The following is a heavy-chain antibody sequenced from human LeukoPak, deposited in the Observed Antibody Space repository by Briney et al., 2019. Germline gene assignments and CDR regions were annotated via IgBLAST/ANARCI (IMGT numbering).Heavy chain of an antibody. J-gene: IGHJ1*01. CDR3: AKARGSSSWYEYFQH. CDR1: GFTFSSCA. V-gene: IGHV3-23*01. D-gene: IGHD6-13*01. Sequence: PGGSLRLSCAASGFTFSSCAVSWVRQAPGKGLEWVSAISGSGGSTYYADSVKGRFTISRDNSKNTLYLQMNSLRAEDTAVYYCAKARGSSSWYEYFQHWGQGTLVTVSS. CDR2: ISGSGGST.